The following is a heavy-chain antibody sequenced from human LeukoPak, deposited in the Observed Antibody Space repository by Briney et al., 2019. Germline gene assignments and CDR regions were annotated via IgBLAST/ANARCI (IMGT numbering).Heavy chain of an antibody. V-gene: IGHV3-11*01. CDR3: ARDEGLHSYDSSGEFDY. CDR1: GFNFGDYY. CDR2: IRSSSTTT. Sequence: GGSLRLSCEVSGFNFGDYYMSWIRQAPGKGLEWVCYIRSSSTTTYYADSVKGRFTISRDNGKNSLYLQMDSLRAEDTAIYYCARDEGLHSYDSSGEFDYWGRGTLVTVSS. J-gene: IGHJ4*02. D-gene: IGHD3-22*01.